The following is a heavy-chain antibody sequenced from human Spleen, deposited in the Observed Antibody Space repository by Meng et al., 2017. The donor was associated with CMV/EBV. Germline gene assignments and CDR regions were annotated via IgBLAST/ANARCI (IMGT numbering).Heavy chain of an antibody. D-gene: IGHD3-16*01. CDR1: GFMFDDYV. CDR3: AKAKGAGGLDY. V-gene: IGHV3-9*01. Sequence: GGSLRLSCAASGFMFDDYVMHWVRQAPGKGLEWVSGISWNSGKIDYVDSVKGRFTISRDNAEKSLVLQMESLRSEDSALYYCAKAKGAGGLDYWGHGTLVTVSS. CDR2: ISWNSGKI. J-gene: IGHJ4*01.